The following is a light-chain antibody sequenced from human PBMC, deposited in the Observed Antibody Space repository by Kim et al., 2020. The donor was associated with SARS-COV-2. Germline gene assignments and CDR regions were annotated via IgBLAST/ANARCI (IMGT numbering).Light chain of an antibody. J-gene: IGLJ2*01. Sequence: GPATTISGAGTSGDVGGYNYVSWYQQHPGNAPKLMIYDVSNRPSGVSNRFSGSKSGNTASLTISGLQAEDEADYYCSSYTSSSTLVFGGGTQLTVL. V-gene: IGLV2-14*03. CDR3: SSYTSSSTLV. CDR1: SGDVGGYNY. CDR2: DVS.